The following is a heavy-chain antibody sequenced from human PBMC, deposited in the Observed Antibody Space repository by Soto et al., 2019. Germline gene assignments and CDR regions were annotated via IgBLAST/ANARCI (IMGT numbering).Heavy chain of an antibody. Sequence: QVQLVQSGAEVKKPGSSVKVSCKASGGTFSSYTISWVRQAPGQGLEWMGRIIPILGIANYAPKFQGRVTITADKSTSTAYMELSSLRSEDTAVYYCARDLPATTDLLEGWYFDLWGRGTLVTVSS. J-gene: IGHJ2*01. CDR1: GGTFSSYT. CDR2: IIPILGIA. V-gene: IGHV1-69*08. D-gene: IGHD3-3*01. CDR3: ARDLPATTDLLEGWYFDL.